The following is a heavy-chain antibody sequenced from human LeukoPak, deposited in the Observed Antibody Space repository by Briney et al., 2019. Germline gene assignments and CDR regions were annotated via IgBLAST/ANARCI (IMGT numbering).Heavy chain of an antibody. CDR3: ARRYYYDSSGPFDY. V-gene: IGHV3-23*01. D-gene: IGHD3-22*01. CDR1: GFTFSSYA. Sequence: GGSLRLSCAAAGFTFSSYAMRWVRQAPGKGLEWVSVISGSGGSTFYADSVKGRFTISRDNSKNTLYLQMNSLRAEDTAVYYCARRYYYDSSGPFDYWGQGTLVTVSS. J-gene: IGHJ4*02. CDR2: ISGSGGST.